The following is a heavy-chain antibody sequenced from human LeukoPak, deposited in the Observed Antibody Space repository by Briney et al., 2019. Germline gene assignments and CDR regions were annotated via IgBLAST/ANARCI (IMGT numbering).Heavy chain of an antibody. J-gene: IGHJ3*02. CDR1: GFTFSSYG. CDR3: AKGLQYYDSSGYAFDT. Sequence: PGGSLRLSCAASGFTFSSYGMHWVRQAPGKGLEWVAVISYDGSNKYYADSVKGRFTISRDNSKNTLYLQMNSLRAGDTAVYYCAKGLQYYDSSGYAFDTWGQGTMVTVSS. D-gene: IGHD3-22*01. CDR2: ISYDGSNK. V-gene: IGHV3-30*18.